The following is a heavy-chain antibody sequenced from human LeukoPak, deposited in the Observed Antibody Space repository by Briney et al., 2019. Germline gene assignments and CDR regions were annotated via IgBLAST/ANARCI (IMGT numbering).Heavy chain of an antibody. CDR1: GFTFSTYA. Sequence: PGGSLRLSCAASGFTFSTYAMSWVRQAPGKGLEWVSVISGSGGSTYYADSVKGRFTISRDNAKKTLYVQMNSLRAEDTAVYYCAKDGLGYCSSDNCVNWLDPWGQGTLVTVSS. V-gene: IGHV3-23*01. CDR2: ISGSGGST. CDR3: AKDGLGYCSSDNCVNWLDP. D-gene: IGHD2-2*01. J-gene: IGHJ5*02.